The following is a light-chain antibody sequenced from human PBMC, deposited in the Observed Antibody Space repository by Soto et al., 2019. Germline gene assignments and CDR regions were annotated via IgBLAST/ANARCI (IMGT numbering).Light chain of an antibody. J-gene: IGLJ2*01. Sequence: QSALTQPASVSGSPGQSITISCTGTSSDVGAYNYVSWYQQRPGNAPKLMISYVSSRPSGGSNRFSGSTSGNTASLTISGLQAEDEADYYCSSYTSSLTLVFGGGTKVTVL. CDR2: YVS. V-gene: IGLV2-14*03. CDR3: SSYTSSLTLV. CDR1: SSDVGAYNY.